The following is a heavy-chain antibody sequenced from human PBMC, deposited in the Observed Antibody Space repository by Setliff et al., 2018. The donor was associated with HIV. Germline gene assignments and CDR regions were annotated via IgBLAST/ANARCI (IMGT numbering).Heavy chain of an antibody. CDR3: ARQLSNSFDY. J-gene: IGHJ4*02. D-gene: IGHD1-1*01. CDR1: GYTLSELS. CDR2: ISPDNGNR. Sequence: ASVKVSCKVSGYTLSELSVHWVRQAPGEGLEWMGWISPDNGNRRILRRFQGRVTMTRDTSINTAYMELSGLTSDDTAVHYCARQLSNSFDYWGQGTLVTVSS. V-gene: IGHV1-2*02.